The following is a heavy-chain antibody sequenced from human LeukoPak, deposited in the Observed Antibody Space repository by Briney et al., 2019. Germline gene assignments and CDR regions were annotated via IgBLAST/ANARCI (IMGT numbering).Heavy chain of an antibody. CDR1: GGSFSGYY. V-gene: IGHV4-34*01. CDR3: ARGPRFDP. Sequence: SETLSLTCAVYGGSFSGYYWSWIRQPPGKGLEWIGEINHSGSTNYNPSLKSRVTTSVDTSKNQFSLKLSSVTAADTAVYYCARGPRFDPWGQGTLVTVSS. J-gene: IGHJ5*02. CDR2: INHSGST.